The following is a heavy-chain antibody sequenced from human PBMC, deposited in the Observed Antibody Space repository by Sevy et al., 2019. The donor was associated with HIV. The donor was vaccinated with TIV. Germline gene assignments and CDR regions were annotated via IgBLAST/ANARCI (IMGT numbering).Heavy chain of an antibody. CDR3: AKDTGFSGWYYFDS. J-gene: IGHJ4*02. D-gene: IGHD5-12*01. Sequence: GGSLRLSCAASGFSFSTYWMHWVRQAPGKGLEWVANILYDGVSDYYADSVKGRFTVSRDNSKNTLYLEMHSLRPDDTAVYYCAKDTGFSGWYYFDSWGQGTQVTVS. V-gene: IGHV3-30*18. CDR1: GFSFSTYW. CDR2: ILYDGVSD.